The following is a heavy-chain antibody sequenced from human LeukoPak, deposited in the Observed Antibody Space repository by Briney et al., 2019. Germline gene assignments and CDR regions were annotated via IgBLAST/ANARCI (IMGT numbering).Heavy chain of an antibody. CDR2: INSRIDGGTI. CDR1: GLTFNKAW. V-gene: IGHV3-15*01. J-gene: IGHJ4*02. Sequence: PGGSLRLSCAASGLTFNKAWMSWVRQAPGKGLEWVGRINSRIDGGTIDYAAPVKGRFTISRDDSKNTVYLQMNSLKTEDTAVYYCTTEGYCSGDNFYSFDHWGQGDLVTVSS. D-gene: IGHD2-15*01. CDR3: TTEGYCSGDNFYSFDH.